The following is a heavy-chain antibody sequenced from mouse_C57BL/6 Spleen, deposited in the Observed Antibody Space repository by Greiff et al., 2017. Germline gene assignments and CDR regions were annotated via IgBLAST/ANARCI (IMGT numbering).Heavy chain of an antibody. V-gene: IGHV1-69*01. CDR1: GYTFTSYW. J-gene: IGHJ2*01. CDR3: ARLYFDY. CDR2: IDPSDSYT. Sequence: QVQLQQPGAELVMPGASVKLSCKASGYTFTSYWMHWVKQRPGQGLEWIGEIDPSDSYTNYNQKFKGKSTLTVDKSSSTSYMQLSSLTSEDSAVYYCARLYFDYWGQGTTLTVSS.